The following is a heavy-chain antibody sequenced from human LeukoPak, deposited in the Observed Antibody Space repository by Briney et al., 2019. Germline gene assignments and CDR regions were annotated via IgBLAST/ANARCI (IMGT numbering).Heavy chain of an antibody. CDR2: IYPSGST. D-gene: IGHD3-22*01. CDR1: GYSISSGYY. J-gene: IGHJ4*02. V-gene: IGHV4-38-2*01. CDR3: ARPIYYDSSGYLY. Sequence: SETLSLTCAVSGYSISSGYYWGWIRQPPGKGLEWIGSIYPSGSTYYNPSLKSRVTISVDTSKNQFSLKLSSVTAADTAVYYCARPIYYDSSGYLYWGQGTLVTVSS.